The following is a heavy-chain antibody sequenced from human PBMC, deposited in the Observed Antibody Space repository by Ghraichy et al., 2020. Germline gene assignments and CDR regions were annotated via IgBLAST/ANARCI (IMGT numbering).Heavy chain of an antibody. Sequence: ASVKVSCKASGYTFTGYYMHWVRQAPGQGLEWMGWINPNSGGTNYAQKFQGRVTMTRDTSISTAYMELSRLRSDDTAVYYCASSIAVAEYYFDYWGQGTLVTVSS. CDR2: INPNSGGT. V-gene: IGHV1-2*02. J-gene: IGHJ4*02. D-gene: IGHD6-19*01. CDR3: ASSIAVAEYYFDY. CDR1: GYTFTGYY.